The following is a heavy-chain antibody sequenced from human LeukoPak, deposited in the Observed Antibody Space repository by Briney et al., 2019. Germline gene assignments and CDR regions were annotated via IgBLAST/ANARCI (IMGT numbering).Heavy chain of an antibody. V-gene: IGHV3-7*01. CDR3: ASLVDTAMVGAFDI. J-gene: IGHJ3*02. CDR1: GFTFSSYA. CDR2: ANQDGSEK. Sequence: GGSLRLSCAASGFTFSSYAMSWVRQAPGKGLEWVANANQDGSEKYYVDSVRGRFTISRDNAKNTLYLQMNSLRAEDTAVYYCASLVDTAMVGAFDIWGQGTMVTVSS. D-gene: IGHD5-18*01.